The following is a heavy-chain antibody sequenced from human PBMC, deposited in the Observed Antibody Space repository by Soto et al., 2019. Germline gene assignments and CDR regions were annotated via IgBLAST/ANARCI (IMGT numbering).Heavy chain of an antibody. J-gene: IGHJ4*02. V-gene: IGHV4-30-2*01. CDR2: IYHSGST. Sequence: LSLTCAVSGGSISSGGYSWSWIRQPPGKGLEWIGYIYHSGSTHYNPSLKSRVTISVDRSKNQFSLKLSSVTAADTAVYYCARGQVVAAQHWGQGTLVTVSS. D-gene: IGHD2-15*01. CDR1: GGSISSGGYS. CDR3: ARGQVVAAQH.